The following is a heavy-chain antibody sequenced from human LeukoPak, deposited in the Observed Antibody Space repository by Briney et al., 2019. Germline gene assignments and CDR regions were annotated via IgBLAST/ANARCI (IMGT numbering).Heavy chain of an antibody. J-gene: IGHJ5*02. CDR1: GGSISSSSYY. V-gene: IGHV4-39*01. Sequence: SETLSLTCTVSGGSISSSSYYWGWIRRHPGKGLEWFGSIYYSGSTYYNPSLKSRVTISVDTSKNQFSLKLSSVTAADTAVYYCARGGAAAGTGSFAFDPWGQGTLVTVSS. D-gene: IGHD6-13*01. CDR2: IYYSGST. CDR3: ARGGAAAGTGSFAFDP.